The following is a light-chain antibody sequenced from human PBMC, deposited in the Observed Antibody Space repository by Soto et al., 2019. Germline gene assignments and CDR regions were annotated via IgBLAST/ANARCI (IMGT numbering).Light chain of an antibody. CDR3: QVWDSGTDLPV. CDR2: DNN. Sequence: SYELTQPPSVSVAPGQTARMTCGGNDIGSKSVHWYQQKPGQAPVMVVSDNNDRPSGIPERFSGSSSGNTATLTISRVEAGDEADYYCQVWDSGTDLPVFGGGTKVTVL. V-gene: IGLV3-21*02. J-gene: IGLJ3*02. CDR1: DIGSKS.